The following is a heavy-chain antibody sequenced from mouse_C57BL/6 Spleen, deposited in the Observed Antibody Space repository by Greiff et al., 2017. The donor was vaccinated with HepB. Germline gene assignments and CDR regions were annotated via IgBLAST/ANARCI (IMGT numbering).Heavy chain of an antibody. D-gene: IGHD2-12*01. CDR3: AYDTGWYFDV. CDR2: IYPGDGDT. Sequence: VQLQQSGPELVKPGASVKISCKASGYAFSSSWMNWVKQRPGMGLEWIGRIYPGDGDTNYKGKFKGKATLTADKSSSTAYMQLSSLTSEDSAVYFCAYDTGWYFDVWGTGTTVTVSS. J-gene: IGHJ1*03. V-gene: IGHV1-82*01. CDR1: GYAFSSSW.